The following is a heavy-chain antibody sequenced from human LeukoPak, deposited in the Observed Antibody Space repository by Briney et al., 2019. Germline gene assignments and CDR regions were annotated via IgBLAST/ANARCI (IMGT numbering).Heavy chain of an antibody. V-gene: IGHV3-7*01. CDR3: GRGAEKWVKSYNWFDP. D-gene: IGHD2-8*01. J-gene: IGHJ5*02. CDR1: GFTFSSYW. Sequence: GGSLRLSCAASGFTFSSYWMSWVRQAPGKGLEWVANIKQDGSEKYYVDSVKGRFTISRDNAKNSLYLQMNSLRAEDTAVYYCGRGAEKWVKSYNWFDPRGQGNLV. CDR2: IKQDGSEK.